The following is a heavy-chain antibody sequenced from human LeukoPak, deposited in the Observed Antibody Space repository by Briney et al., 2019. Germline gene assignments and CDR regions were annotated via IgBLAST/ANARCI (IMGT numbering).Heavy chain of an antibody. CDR3: ARSPPILTGENFDF. J-gene: IGHJ4*02. D-gene: IGHD3-9*01. CDR2: INPKSGGR. V-gene: IGHV1-2*02. CDR1: RYTFTSYY. Sequence: ASVKVSCKASRYTFTSYYMHWVRQAPGQGLEGMGWINPKSGGRDYAQRFQDGVSMTRDTAISTAYMHLSSLSSDDTAVYCCARSPPILTGENFDFWGQGTLLTVSS.